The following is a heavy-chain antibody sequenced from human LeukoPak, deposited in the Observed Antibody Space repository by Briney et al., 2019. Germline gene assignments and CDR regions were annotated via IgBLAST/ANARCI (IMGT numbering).Heavy chain of an antibody. J-gene: IGHJ6*03. CDR2: ISAYNGNT. V-gene: IGHV1-18*01. D-gene: IGHD6-13*01. CDR3: ASNTAAGSYYYYYYMDV. Sequence: GASVKVSCKASGYTFTSYGISWVRQAPGQGLEWMGWISAYNGNTNYAQKLQGRVTMTTDTSTSTAYMELRSLRSDDTAVYYCASNTAAGSYYYYYYMDVWGKGTTVTVSS. CDR1: GYTFTSYG.